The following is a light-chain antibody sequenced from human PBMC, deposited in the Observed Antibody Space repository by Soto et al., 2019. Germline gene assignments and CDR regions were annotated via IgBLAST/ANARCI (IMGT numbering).Light chain of an antibody. J-gene: IGKJ5*01. CDR2: DVS. CDR1: QSISTW. CDR3: QHYNSYPLT. V-gene: IGKV1-5*01. Sequence: DIQMTQSPSTLSASVGDRVTITCRASQSISTWLAWYQQKPGKAPKFLIYDVSTLESGVPSRFSGSGSGTEFTRTISSLQPDDFATYYCQHYNSYPLTFGQGTRLEIK.